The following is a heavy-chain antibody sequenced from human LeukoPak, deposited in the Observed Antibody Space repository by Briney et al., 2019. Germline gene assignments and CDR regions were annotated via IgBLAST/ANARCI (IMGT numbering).Heavy chain of an antibody. D-gene: IGHD4-23*01. Sequence: SETLSLTCTVSGGSISSYYWSWIRQPPGKGLEWIGYIYYSGSTNYNPSLKSRVTISVDTSKDQFSLKLSSVTAADTAVYYCAREGTTVVTGGFDYWGQGTLVTVSS. J-gene: IGHJ4*02. V-gene: IGHV4-59*12. CDR3: AREGTTVVTGGFDY. CDR1: GGSISSYY. CDR2: IYYSGST.